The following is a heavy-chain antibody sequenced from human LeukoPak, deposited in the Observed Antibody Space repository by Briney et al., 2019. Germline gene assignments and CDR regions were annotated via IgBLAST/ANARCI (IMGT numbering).Heavy chain of an antibody. CDR2: ISAYNGNT. V-gene: IGHV1-18*01. CDR3: ARGALYYYDSSGLQYYYYGMDV. CDR1: GYTFTSYG. D-gene: IGHD3-22*01. Sequence: GASVNVSFKASGYTFTSYGISWVRQAPGQGLEWMGWISAYNGNTNYAQKLQGRVTMTTDTSTSTAYMELRSLRSDDTAVYYCARGALYYYDSSGLQYYYYGMDVWGQGTTVTVSS. J-gene: IGHJ6*02.